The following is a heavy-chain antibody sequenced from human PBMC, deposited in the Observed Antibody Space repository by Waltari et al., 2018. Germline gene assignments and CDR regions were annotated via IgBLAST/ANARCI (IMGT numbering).Heavy chain of an antibody. CDR3: TTDPNIVATKLDY. CDR1: GYTLTDYH. J-gene: IGHJ4*02. Sequence: EVQLVQSGAEGKKPGATVKISCQASGYTLTDYHMHLVVPAPGKGLEWMGRVDPEDGETIYAEKFQGRVTITADTSTDTAYMELSSLRSEDTAVYYCTTDPNIVATKLDYWGQGTLVTVSS. CDR2: VDPEDGET. V-gene: IGHV1-69-2*01. D-gene: IGHD5-12*01.